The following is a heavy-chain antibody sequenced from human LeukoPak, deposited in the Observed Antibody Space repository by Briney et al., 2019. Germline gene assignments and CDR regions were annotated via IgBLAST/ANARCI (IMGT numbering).Heavy chain of an antibody. Sequence: GESLKISCQASGYTFAKYWIGWVRQMPGKGLEWMGIIYPGDSDTSYGQSFQGQVTISVEKSSNTAYLQWSRLKASDTAMYYCAVGNSSGWYFSDNWFDPWGQGTLVTVSS. CDR1: GYTFAKYW. V-gene: IGHV5-51*01. J-gene: IGHJ5*02. CDR3: AVGNSSGWYFSDNWFDP. CDR2: IYPGDSDT. D-gene: IGHD6-19*01.